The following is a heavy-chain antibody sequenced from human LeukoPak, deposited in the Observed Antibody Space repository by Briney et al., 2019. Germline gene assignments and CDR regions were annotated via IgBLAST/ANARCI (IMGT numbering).Heavy chain of an antibody. CDR3: AIHGGGTIRIEAFDV. CDR2: IHKNAIT. D-gene: IGHD3-3*01. CDR1: DFTVSSNY. V-gene: IGHV3-53*01. J-gene: IGHJ3*01. Sequence: GGSLRLSCAASDFTVSSNYMTWVRQPPGKGLEWVSVIHKNAITSYADTVRGRFTISRDNSKNTLYLQMNSLRDEDTALYYCAIHGGGTIRIEAFDVWGQGTMVTISS.